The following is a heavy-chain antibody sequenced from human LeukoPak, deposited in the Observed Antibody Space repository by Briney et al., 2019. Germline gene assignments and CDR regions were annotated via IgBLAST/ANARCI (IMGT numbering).Heavy chain of an antibody. D-gene: IGHD6-19*01. CDR3: ARYSSGFLDS. Sequence: GGSLRLSCAASGFTFSNYAMSWVRQAPGKGLEWVSGISASGGSTYYAVSVKGRFTISRDNSKNTLNLQMNSLRAEDTAVYYCARYSSGFLDSWGQGTLVTVSS. CDR1: GFTFSNYA. CDR2: ISASGGST. V-gene: IGHV3-23*01. J-gene: IGHJ4*02.